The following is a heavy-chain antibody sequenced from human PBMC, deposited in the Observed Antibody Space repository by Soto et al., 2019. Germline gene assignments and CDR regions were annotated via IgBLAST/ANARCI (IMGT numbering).Heavy chain of an antibody. CDR3: ARSIVVVTALDY. Sequence: QVQLVQSGAEEKKPGASVKVSCKASGYTFTSYAMHWVRQAPGQRLEWMGWSNAGNGNTKYSQKFQGRVTITRDTSASTAYMELSSLRSEDTAVYYSARSIVVVTALDYWGQGTLVTVSS. D-gene: IGHD2-21*02. CDR2: SNAGNGNT. CDR1: GYTFTSYA. J-gene: IGHJ4*02. V-gene: IGHV1-3*05.